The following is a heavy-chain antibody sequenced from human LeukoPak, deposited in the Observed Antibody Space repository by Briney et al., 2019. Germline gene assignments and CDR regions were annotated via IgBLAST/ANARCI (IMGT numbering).Heavy chain of an antibody. D-gene: IGHD4-17*01. Sequence: GGSLRLSCAASGFTMSTYWMSWVRQAPGKGLEWVASIKQGGSEQHYVESVKGRFTISRDNVKNSLYLQMNSLRAEDTAVYYCASAGNSYGDQFFDYWGQGTLVTVSS. CDR3: ASAGNSYGDQFFDY. J-gene: IGHJ4*02. CDR1: GFTMSTYW. V-gene: IGHV3-7*01. CDR2: IKQGGSEQ.